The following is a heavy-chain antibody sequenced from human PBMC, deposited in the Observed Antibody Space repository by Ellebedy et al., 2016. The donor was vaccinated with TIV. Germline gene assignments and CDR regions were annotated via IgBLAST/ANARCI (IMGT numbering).Heavy chain of an antibody. V-gene: IGHV3-30*03. CDR2: ISYVGNNE. J-gene: IGHJ2*01. CDR1: GFTFNSYG. CDR3: ARPRGITIFERILYFDL. D-gene: IGHD3-3*01. Sequence: GESLKISCAASGFTFNSYGMHWVRQAPGKGLEWVAVISYVGNNEDYADSVKGRFTTYRDNSQNTLFLQMDSLRVEDTAVYYCARPRGITIFERILYFDLWGRGTLVTVSS.